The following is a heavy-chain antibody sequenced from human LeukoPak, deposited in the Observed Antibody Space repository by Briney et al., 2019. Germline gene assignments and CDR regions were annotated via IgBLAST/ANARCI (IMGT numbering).Heavy chain of an antibody. V-gene: IGHV1-69*06. J-gene: IGHJ5*02. D-gene: IGHD2-2*01. Sequence: SVKVSCKASGGTFSSYAISWVRQAPGQGLEWMGGIIPIFGTANYAQKFQGRVTITADKSTSTAYMELSSLRSEDTAVYYCVREDVAYCSSTSCYAGWFDPWGQGTLVTVSS. CDR2: IIPIFGTA. CDR3: VREDVAYCSSTSCYAGWFDP. CDR1: GGTFSSYA.